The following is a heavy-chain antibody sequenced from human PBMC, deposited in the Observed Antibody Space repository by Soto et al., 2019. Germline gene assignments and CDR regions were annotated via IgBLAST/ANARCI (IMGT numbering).Heavy chain of an antibody. CDR3: AASIFYYGMDV. CDR1: GYTFTNYW. J-gene: IGHJ6*02. Sequence: GESLKISCNGSGYTFTNYWIGWVRQMPGKGLEWMGIIYPGDSDTKYNPSFQGQVTISADKSITTTYLQWSSLKASDTAVYYCAASIFYYGMDVWGQGTTVIVSS. V-gene: IGHV5-51*01. CDR2: IYPGDSDT.